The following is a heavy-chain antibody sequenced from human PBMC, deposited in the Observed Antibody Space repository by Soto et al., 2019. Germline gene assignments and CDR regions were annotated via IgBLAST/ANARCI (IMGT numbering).Heavy chain of an antibody. CDR1: GFTFSSYA. D-gene: IGHD2-2*02. CDR3: AKDRFHTPLDY. Sequence: GGSLRLSCAASGFTFSSYAMSWVRQAPGKGLEWVSTISGTGGGTYYADSVKGRFTISRDNSKSTLYLQMNSLRAEDTAVYYCAKDRFHTPLDYWGQGTLVTVSS. V-gene: IGHV3-23*01. CDR2: ISGTGGGT. J-gene: IGHJ4*02.